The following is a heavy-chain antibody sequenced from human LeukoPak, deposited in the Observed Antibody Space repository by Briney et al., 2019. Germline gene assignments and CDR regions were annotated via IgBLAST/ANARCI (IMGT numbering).Heavy chain of an antibody. CDR2: IYYSGST. CDR3: ARGVPQGWVHWFDP. CDR1: GGSISSYY. Sequence: PSETLSLTCTVSGGSISSYYWSWIRQPPGKGLEWIGYIYYSGSTNYNPSLESRVTISVDTSKNQFSLKLKSVTAADTAVYYCARGVPQGWVHWFDPWGQGTLVTVSS. V-gene: IGHV4-59*01. D-gene: IGHD1-26*01. J-gene: IGHJ5*02.